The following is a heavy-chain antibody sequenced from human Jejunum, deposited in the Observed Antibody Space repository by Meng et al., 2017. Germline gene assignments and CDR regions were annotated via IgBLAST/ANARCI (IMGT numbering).Heavy chain of an antibody. Sequence: SETLSLTCTVSGGSISGYYWTWIRQSHGKGLEWIGYIYYMGSTIYNPSLKSRVTISVDTSKNQFSLKLSSVTAADTAVYYCARVCSGIGLSGYSFDYWGQGILVTVSS. D-gene: IGHD5-12*01. V-gene: IGHV4-59*01. J-gene: IGHJ4*02. CDR2: IYYMGST. CDR1: GGSISGYY. CDR3: ARVCSGIGLSGYSFDY.